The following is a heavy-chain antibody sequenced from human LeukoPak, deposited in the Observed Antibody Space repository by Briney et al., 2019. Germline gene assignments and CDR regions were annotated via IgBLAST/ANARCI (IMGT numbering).Heavy chain of an antibody. V-gene: IGHV3-21*01. CDR2: ISSSSSYI. CDR1: GFTFSSYS. Sequence: GGSLRLSCAASGFTFSSYSMNWVRQAPGKGLEWVSSISSSSSYIYYADSVKGRFTISRDNAKNSLYLQMNSLRAEDTAVYYCARVQDEQSGYQYYFDYWGQGTLVTVSS. D-gene: IGHD3-3*01. CDR3: ARVQDEQSGYQYYFDY. J-gene: IGHJ4*02.